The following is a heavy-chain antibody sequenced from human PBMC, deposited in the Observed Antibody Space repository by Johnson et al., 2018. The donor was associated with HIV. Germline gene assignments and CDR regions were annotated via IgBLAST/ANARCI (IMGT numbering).Heavy chain of an antibody. D-gene: IGHD4-23*01. V-gene: IGHV3-9*01. CDR1: GFTFDHYA. CDR3: ARGLRRTTVGNDAFDI. Sequence: QLVESGGGLVQPGRSLRLSCAASGFTFDHYAMHWVRQAPGKGLEWVSGLTWNSDTIAYVDSVKGRFTISRDSAKKSLYLQINSLRPEDTAVYYCARGLRRTTVGNDAFDIWGQGTMVTVSS. CDR2: LTWNSDTI. J-gene: IGHJ3*02.